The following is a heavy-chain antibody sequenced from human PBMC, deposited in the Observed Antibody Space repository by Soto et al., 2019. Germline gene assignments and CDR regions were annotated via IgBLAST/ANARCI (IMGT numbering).Heavy chain of an antibody. CDR2: INGDGTVT. J-gene: IGHJ3*01. V-gene: IGHV3-74*01. CDR3: ASASVADAFDL. Sequence: EMQLVESGEGLVQPGGSLRLSCTVSGFTFSDYWMHWVRQTPGKGLMWVSRINGDGTVTSYADSVEGRYTISRDNAKNTLYLQVNSLRAEDTAVYYCASASVADAFDLWGQGTMVAVSS. D-gene: IGHD2-21*01. CDR1: GFTFSDYW.